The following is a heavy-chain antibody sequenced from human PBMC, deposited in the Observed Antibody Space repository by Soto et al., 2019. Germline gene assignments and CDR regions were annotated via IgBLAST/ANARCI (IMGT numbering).Heavy chain of an antibody. CDR1: GGSVSSGSYY. J-gene: IGHJ6*02. Sequence: SETLSLTCTVSGGSVSSGSYYWSWIRQPPGKGLEWIGYIYYSGSTNYNPSLKSRVTISVDTSKNQFSLKLSSVTAADTAVYYCARFSVGDSSSNYYYYGMDVWGQGTTVNVSS. CDR2: IYYSGST. D-gene: IGHD6-6*01. CDR3: ARFSVGDSSSNYYYYGMDV. V-gene: IGHV4-61*01.